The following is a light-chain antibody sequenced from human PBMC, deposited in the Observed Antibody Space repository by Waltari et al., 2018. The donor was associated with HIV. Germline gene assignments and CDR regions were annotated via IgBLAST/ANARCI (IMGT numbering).Light chain of an antibody. V-gene: IGLV1-40*01. J-gene: IGLJ2*01. CDR3: QSYDSSLSGHVV. CDR2: DNN. Sequence: QSVLTQPTSVSGAPGQRVTISCTGSSSNIGPGYDVPWYQQLPGTAPNLPIYDNNSRPAGDPDRFSGCKSGNSASLAITVLQAEDEADYYCQSYDSSLSGHVVFGGGTKLTVL. CDR1: SSNIGPGYD.